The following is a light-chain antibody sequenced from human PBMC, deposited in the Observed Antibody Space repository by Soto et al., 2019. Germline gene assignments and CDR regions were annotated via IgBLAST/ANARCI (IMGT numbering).Light chain of an antibody. Sequence: QSALTQPASVSGSPGQSITISCTGTSSDVGSYNLVSWYQQHPGKAPKLMIYEGSKRPSGVSNRFSGSKSGNTASLTISGLQAEDEADYYCTSYTSRNDFVVFGGGTKLTVL. CDR2: EGS. V-gene: IGLV2-14*02. CDR1: SSDVGSYNL. J-gene: IGLJ2*01. CDR3: TSYTSRNDFVV.